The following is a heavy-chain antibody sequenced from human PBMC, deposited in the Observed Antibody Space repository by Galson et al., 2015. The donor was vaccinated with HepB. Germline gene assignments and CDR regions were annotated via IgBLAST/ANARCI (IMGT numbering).Heavy chain of an antibody. D-gene: IGHD2-8*02. J-gene: IGHJ4*02. Sequence: SLRLSCAASGFTFSTYAMSWVRQAPGKGLEWVSTISASGGSTYYADSVKGRFTISRDNSKNTLYLQMNCLRAEDTAVYYCAKPGGGPNREFDYWGQGTLVTVSS. CDR1: GFTFSTYA. CDR2: ISASGGST. V-gene: IGHV3-23*01. CDR3: AKPGGGPNREFDY.